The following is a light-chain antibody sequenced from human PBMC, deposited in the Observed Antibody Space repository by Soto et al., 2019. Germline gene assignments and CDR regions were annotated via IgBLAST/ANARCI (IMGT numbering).Light chain of an antibody. CDR3: QQYNSYSSWT. V-gene: IGKV1-5*01. J-gene: IGKJ1*01. Sequence: DIPMTQSPSTVSASVGDTVTVTCRASQSIGRWLAWYQQKPGKAPKLLIFDASTLENGVPARFSGSRSGPEFSLTISSLQPDDFATYYCQQYNSYSSWTFAQGTKVDI. CDR2: DAS. CDR1: QSIGRW.